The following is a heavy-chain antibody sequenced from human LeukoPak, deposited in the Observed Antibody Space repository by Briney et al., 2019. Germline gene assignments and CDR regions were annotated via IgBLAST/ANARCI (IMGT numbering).Heavy chain of an antibody. Sequence: PGGALRLSCVASVFTLDDYAMYWVCQAPGEGLEWVSLFSGDGGSTYYADSVKGRFTISRDNSKNSLYLQMNSLRTEDTAWYYCAKDIAVAGDDAFDIWGQGTMVTVSS. D-gene: IGHD6-19*01. J-gene: IGHJ3*02. CDR3: AKDIAVAGDDAFDI. CDR2: FSGDGGST. CDR1: VFTLDDYA. V-gene: IGHV3-43*02.